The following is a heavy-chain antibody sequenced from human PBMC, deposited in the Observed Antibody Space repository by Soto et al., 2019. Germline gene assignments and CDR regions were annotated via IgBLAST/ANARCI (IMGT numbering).Heavy chain of an antibody. CDR2: ISYDGSNK. V-gene: IGHV3-30*18. D-gene: IGHD1-26*01. CDR1: GFTFSSYG. Sequence: PGGSLRLSCAASGFTFSSYGMHWVRQAPGKGLEWVAVISYDGSNKYYADSVKGRFTISRDNSKNTLYLQMNSLRAEDTAVYYCAKDRVVGATYYYYYGMDVWGQGTTVTVSS. J-gene: IGHJ6*02. CDR3: AKDRVVGATYYYYYGMDV.